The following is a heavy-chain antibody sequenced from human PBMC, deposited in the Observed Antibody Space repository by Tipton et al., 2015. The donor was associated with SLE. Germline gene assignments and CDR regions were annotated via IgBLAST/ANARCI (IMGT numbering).Heavy chain of an antibody. Sequence: QLVQSGAEVKKPGESLGISCKGSGYSFTSYWISWVRQMPGKGLEWMGRIDPSDSYTNYSPSFQGHVTISADKSISTAFLQWSSLKASDTAMYYCARLQDCSGGNCYFYYYAMDVWGQGTTVTVSS. CDR3: ARLQDCSGGNCYFYYYAMDV. D-gene: IGHD2-15*01. V-gene: IGHV5-10-1*01. CDR1: GYSFTSYW. CDR2: IDPSDSYT. J-gene: IGHJ6*02.